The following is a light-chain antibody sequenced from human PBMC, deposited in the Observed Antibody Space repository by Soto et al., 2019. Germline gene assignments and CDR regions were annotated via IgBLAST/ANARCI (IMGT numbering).Light chain of an antibody. Sequence: EIVLTQSPDTLSLSAGERVTLSCRASQSVTNSSLAWYQQKPGQGPSLLIHGASSRATGTPDRFSGSGSGTDFTLTISRLEPEDFAVHYCQQYRATPATFGQGTKLDIK. CDR1: QSVTNSS. V-gene: IGKV3-20*01. CDR3: QQYRATPAT. CDR2: GAS. J-gene: IGKJ1*01.